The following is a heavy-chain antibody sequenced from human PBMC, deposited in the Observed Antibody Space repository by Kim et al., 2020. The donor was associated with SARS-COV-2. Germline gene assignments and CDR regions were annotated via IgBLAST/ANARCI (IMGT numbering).Heavy chain of an antibody. V-gene: IGHV3-9*01. Sequence: GGSLRLSCAASGFSFGDYAMHWVRQAPGKGLEWVSGISWNSRSIGYADSVRGRFTISRDNAENSLNLQMSSLRPEDTALYYCAKDAAPYYYDSTGFSSHFFDWWGQGTPVTVSS. D-gene: IGHD3-22*01. J-gene: IGHJ4*02. CDR2: ISWNSRSI. CDR1: GFSFGDYA. CDR3: AKDAAPYYYDSTGFSSHFFDW.